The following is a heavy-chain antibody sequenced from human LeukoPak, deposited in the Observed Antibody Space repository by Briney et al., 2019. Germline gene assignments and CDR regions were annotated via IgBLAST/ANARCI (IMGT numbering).Heavy chain of an antibody. J-gene: IGHJ4*02. Sequence: GRSLRLSCAASGFTFSSYAMHWVRQAPGKGLEWVAVISYDGSNKYYADSVKGRFTISRDNSKNTLYLQMNSLRAEDTAVYYCARDPNYSGYLYYLDYWGQGTLVTVSS. CDR2: ISYDGSNK. V-gene: IGHV3-30-3*01. D-gene: IGHD5-12*01. CDR3: ARDPNYSGYLYYLDY. CDR1: GFTFSSYA.